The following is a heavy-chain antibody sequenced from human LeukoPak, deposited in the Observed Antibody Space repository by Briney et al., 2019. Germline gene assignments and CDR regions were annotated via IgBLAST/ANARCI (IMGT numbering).Heavy chain of an antibody. CDR3: ARHGSGWSFDY. D-gene: IGHD6-19*01. CDR2: ISYSGST. V-gene: IGHV4-59*08. CDR1: GDSISGYY. Sequence: SETLSLTCTVSGDSISGYYWSWIRQPPPKGLEWIGYISYSGSTNYNPSLKSRVSISVDTSKNQFSLNLNSVTAADTAVYYCARHGSGWSFDYWGQGTLVTVSS. J-gene: IGHJ4*02.